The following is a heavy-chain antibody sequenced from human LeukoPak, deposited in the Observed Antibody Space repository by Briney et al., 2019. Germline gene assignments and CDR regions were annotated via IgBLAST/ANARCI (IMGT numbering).Heavy chain of an antibody. V-gene: IGHV4-59*08. Sequence: SETLSLTCAVYGGSFSGYYWSWIRQPPGKGLEWIGYIYYSGSTNYNPSLKSRVTISVDTSKNQFSLKLSSVTAADTAVYYCAAGRYDYLCGSYRRENYYQYYAMDVWGQGTTVTVSS. D-gene: IGHD3-16*02. CDR1: GGSFSGYY. CDR3: AAGRYDYLCGSYRRENYYQYYAMDV. CDR2: IYYSGST. J-gene: IGHJ6*02.